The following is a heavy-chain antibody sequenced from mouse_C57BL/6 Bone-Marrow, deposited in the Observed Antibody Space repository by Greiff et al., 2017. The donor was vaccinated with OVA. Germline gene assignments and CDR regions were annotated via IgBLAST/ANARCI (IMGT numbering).Heavy chain of an antibody. Sequence: EVKLEESGGGLVQPGGSMKLSCAASGFTFSDAWMDWVRQSPEKGLEWVAEIRNKANNHATYYAESVKGRFTISRDDSKSSVYLQMNSLRAEDTGFYYGGAYYRNFYARDDWGQGTSVTVSS. CDR2: IRNKANNHAT. J-gene: IGHJ4*01. V-gene: IGHV6-6*01. D-gene: IGHD2-5*01. CDR1: GFTFSDAW. CDR3: GAYYRNFYARDD.